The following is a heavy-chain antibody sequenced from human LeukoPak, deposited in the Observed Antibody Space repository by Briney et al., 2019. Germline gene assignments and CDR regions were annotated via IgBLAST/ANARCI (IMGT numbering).Heavy chain of an antibody. CDR2: IIPIFGTA. Sequence: SVKVSCKASGGTFSSYAISWLRQAPGQGLEWMGRIIPIFGTANYAQKFQGRVTITTDESTGTAYMELSSLRSEDTAVYYCARDRIVVVTAIPYAFDIWGQGTMVTVSS. CDR3: ARDRIVVVTAIPYAFDI. CDR1: GGTFSSYA. D-gene: IGHD2-21*02. J-gene: IGHJ3*02. V-gene: IGHV1-69*05.